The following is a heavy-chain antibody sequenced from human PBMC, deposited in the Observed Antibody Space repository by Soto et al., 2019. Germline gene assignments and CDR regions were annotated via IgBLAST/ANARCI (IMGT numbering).Heavy chain of an antibody. CDR2: VSTSGST. J-gene: IGHJ4*02. CDR3: RRDFDY. Sequence: ETLSLTCTVSGASINNYYWSWIRQPAGKGLEWIGRVSTSGSTNYNPSLKSRVTMSVDTSKNQFSLMLNSVTAADTAVYYCRRDFDYWGQGTLVTVSS. CDR1: GASINNYY. D-gene: IGHD6-6*01. V-gene: IGHV4-4*07.